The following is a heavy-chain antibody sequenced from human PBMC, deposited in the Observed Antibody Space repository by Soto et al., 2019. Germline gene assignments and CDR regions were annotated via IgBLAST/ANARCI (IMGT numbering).Heavy chain of an antibody. D-gene: IGHD3-3*02. V-gene: IGHV4-39*01. CDR3: ASPKIAFYNWFDP. J-gene: IGHJ5*02. Sequence: QLQLQESGPGLVKPSETLSLTCTVSGGSISSSSYYWGWIRQPPGKGLELIGSIYYSGSTYYNPSLKSRVTISVDTSKNQFSLKLSSVTAADTAVYYCASPKIAFYNWFDPWGQVTLVTVSS. CDR1: GGSISSSSYY. CDR2: IYYSGST.